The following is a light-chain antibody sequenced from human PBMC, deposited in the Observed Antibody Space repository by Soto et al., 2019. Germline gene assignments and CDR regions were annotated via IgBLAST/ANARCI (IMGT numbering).Light chain of an antibody. CDR1: SSDVGNYNL. J-gene: IGLJ3*02. V-gene: IGLV2-23*01. Sequence: QSALTQPASVSGSPGQSITISCTGTSSDVGNYNLVSWYQQYPGKVPKVMIYEGRKRPSGVSNRFSGSKSGNMASLTISGLQAEDEADYYCCSYAGSNTWVFGGGTKLTVL. CDR3: CSYAGSNTWV. CDR2: EGR.